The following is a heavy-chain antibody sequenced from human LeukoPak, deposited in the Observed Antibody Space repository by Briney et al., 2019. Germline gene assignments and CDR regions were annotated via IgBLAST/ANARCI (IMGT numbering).Heavy chain of an antibody. CDR2: INPNSGGT. CDR1: GYTFTGYY. J-gene: IGHJ5*02. Sequence: GESLKISCLASGYTFTGYYMHWVRQAPGQGLEWMGWINPNSGGTNYAQKFQGWVTMTRDTSISTAYMELSRLRSDDTAVYYCARGSRIAAAGTWGQGTLVTVSS. CDR3: ARGSRIAAAGT. D-gene: IGHD6-13*01. V-gene: IGHV1-2*04.